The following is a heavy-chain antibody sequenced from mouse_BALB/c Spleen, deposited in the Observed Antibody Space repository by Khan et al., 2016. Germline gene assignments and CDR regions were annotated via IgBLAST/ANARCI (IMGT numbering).Heavy chain of an antibody. J-gene: IGHJ2*01. CDR1: GYTFTDYV. V-gene: IGHV1-77*01. Sequence: QFQLVQSGPELVKPGASVKMSCKASGYTFTDYVINWVKQRTGQGLEWIGVIYPGSGDTYYNEKFKGKATLTADKSSNTAYMQLSSLTSEDSAVYFCARDYAQRDYFDYWGQGTTLTVSS. CDR2: IYPGSGDT. D-gene: IGHD1-1*02. CDR3: ARDYAQRDYFDY.